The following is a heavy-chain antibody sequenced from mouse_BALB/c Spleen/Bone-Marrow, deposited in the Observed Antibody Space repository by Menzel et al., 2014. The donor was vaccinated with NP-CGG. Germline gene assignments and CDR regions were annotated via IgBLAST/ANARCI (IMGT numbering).Heavy chain of an antibody. Sequence: VKLQESGPGLVAPSQSLSITCTVSGLSLTGYGVSWVRQPPGKGLEWLGMIWGDGSTDYNSALKSRLSISKDNSKSQVFLKMNSLQTDDTARYYCARDSFLITRALDYWGQGTSVTVSS. CDR3: ARDSFLITRALDY. J-gene: IGHJ4*01. CDR1: GLSLTGYG. V-gene: IGHV2-6-7*02. D-gene: IGHD2-4*01. CDR2: IWGDGST.